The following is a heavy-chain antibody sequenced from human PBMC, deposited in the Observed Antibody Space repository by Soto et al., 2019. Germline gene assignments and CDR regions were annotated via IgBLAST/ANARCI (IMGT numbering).Heavy chain of an antibody. J-gene: IGHJ4*02. V-gene: IGHV4-31*03. CDR1: GGSITSGGYY. Sequence: QVQLQESGPGLVKPSQTLSLTCTVSGGSITSGGYYWSWIRQHPAKGLEWIGYIYYRGDTYYNPSLKSRVTMSVDTSKNHVSLKLSSVTAADTAMYYCAIGGNDGPRDYLHYWGQGTLVTVSS. D-gene: IGHD1-1*01. CDR2: IYYRGDT. CDR3: AIGGNDGPRDYLHY.